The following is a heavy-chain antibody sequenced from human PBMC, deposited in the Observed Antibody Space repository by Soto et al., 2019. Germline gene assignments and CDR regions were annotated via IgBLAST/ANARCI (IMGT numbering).Heavy chain of an antibody. D-gene: IGHD3-3*01. Sequence: ASVKVSCKASGYTFTSYGISWVRQAPGQGLEWMGWISAYNGNTNYAQKLQGRVTMTTDTSTSTAYMELRSLRSDGTAVYYCGRDCHRIRFLEWPYAFDIWGQGTMVTVSS. CDR1: GYTFTSYG. CDR2: ISAYNGNT. J-gene: IGHJ3*02. V-gene: IGHV1-18*01. CDR3: GRDCHRIRFLEWPYAFDI.